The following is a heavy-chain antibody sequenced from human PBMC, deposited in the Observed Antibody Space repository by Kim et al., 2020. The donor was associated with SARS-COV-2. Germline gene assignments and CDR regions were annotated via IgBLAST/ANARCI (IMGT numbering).Heavy chain of an antibody. CDR2: ISSSSSYI. V-gene: IGHV3-21*01. CDR3: ARDPAPFNRGDCSSTSCECYFDY. CDR1: GFTFSSYS. Sequence: GGSLRLSCAASGFTFSSYSMNWVRQAPGKGLEWVSSISSSSSYIYYADSVKGRFTISRDNAKNSLYLQMNSLRAEDTAVYYCARDPAPFNRGDCSSTSCECYFDYWGQGTLLSVPS. D-gene: IGHD2-2*01. J-gene: IGHJ4*02.